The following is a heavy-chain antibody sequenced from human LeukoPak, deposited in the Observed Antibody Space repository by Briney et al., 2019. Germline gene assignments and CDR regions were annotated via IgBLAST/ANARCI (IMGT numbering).Heavy chain of an antibody. CDR3: ARDRGLGATSETDY. Sequence: ASVKVSCKASGYTFTGYYMHWVRQAPGQGLEWMGWINPNSGGTNYAQKLQGRVTMTTDTSTSTAYMELRSLRSDDTAVYYCARDRGLGATSETDYWGQGTLVTVSS. V-gene: IGHV1-2*02. CDR2: INPNSGGT. CDR1: GYTFTGYY. D-gene: IGHD1-26*01. J-gene: IGHJ4*02.